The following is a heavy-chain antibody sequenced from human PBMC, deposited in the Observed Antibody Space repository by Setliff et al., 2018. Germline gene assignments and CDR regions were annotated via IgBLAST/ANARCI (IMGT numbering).Heavy chain of an antibody. Sequence: GESLKISCAASGFTFRDYSMVWVRQVPGKGLEWVAGVIQVGAGVYADSMKGRSTISRDNSKNTFFLQVNYVRVDDTATYYCAKDRVSDGFWDFDSWGQGIVVTVSS. D-gene: IGHD2-21*02. J-gene: IGHJ4*02. CDR1: GFTFRDYS. CDR3: AKDRVSDGFWDFDS. V-gene: IGHV3-23*01. CDR2: VIQVGAG.